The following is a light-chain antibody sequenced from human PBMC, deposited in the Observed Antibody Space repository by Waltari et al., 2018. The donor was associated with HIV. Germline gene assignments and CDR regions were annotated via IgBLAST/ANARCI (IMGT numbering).Light chain of an antibody. J-gene: IGLJ2*01. CDR3: QSYDSSLSGSV. CDR1: SSNIGAGYD. V-gene: IGLV1-40*01. CDR2: GNN. Sequence: QSVLTQPPSVSGAPGQRVTISCTGSSSNIGAGYDVHWYQQLPGTAPKLLIYGNNNRPSGVPDRFSGSKSGTSASLAITGLKSEDEAHYYCQSYDSSLSGSVFGGGTKLTVL.